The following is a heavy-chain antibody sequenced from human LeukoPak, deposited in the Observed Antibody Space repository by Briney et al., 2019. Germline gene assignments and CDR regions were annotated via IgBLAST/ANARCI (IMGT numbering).Heavy chain of an antibody. D-gene: IGHD1-14*01. CDR3: ARDPDRNYWYSDL. Sequence: GGSLRLSCAASGFTFSSYEMNWVRQAPGKGLEWVSYISNSGGTIYYADSVKGRFTISRDNANNSLFLQMSSPRADDTAVYYCARDPDRNYWYSDLWGRGTLVTVSS. CDR1: GFTFSSYE. V-gene: IGHV3-48*03. J-gene: IGHJ2*01. CDR2: ISNSGGTI.